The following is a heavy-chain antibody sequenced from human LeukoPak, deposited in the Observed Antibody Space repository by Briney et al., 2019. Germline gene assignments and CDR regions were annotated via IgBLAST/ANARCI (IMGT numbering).Heavy chain of an antibody. CDR1: GFTISSYS. CDR2: ISSTSSYI. J-gene: IGHJ4*02. CDR3: ARSSSGWAVDLYYFDY. Sequence: GGSLRLSCAASGFTISSYSMNWDRQAPGKGLEWVSSISSTSSYIYYADSVKGRFTISRDNAKNSLYLQMNSLRAEDTAVHYCARSSSGWAVDLYYFDYWGQGALVTVSS. D-gene: IGHD6-19*01. V-gene: IGHV3-21*01.